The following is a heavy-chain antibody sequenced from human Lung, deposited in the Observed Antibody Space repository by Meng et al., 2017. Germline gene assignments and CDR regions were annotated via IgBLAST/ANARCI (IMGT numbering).Heavy chain of an antibody. D-gene: IGHD3/OR15-3a*01. CDR3: THSETVFGHYGS. Sequence: GYRVEVGWCLVKPGGSLRLSCAVSGLIFSDAWLNWVRQAPGKGLEWVGRIKSRGSGGTIDYAAPVKGRFTISRDDSKNMMYLQMNSLKIEDTAVYFCTHSETVFGHYGSWGQGTLVTVSS. CDR1: GLIFSDAW. J-gene: IGHJ4*02. CDR2: IKSRGSGGTI. V-gene: IGHV3-15*01.